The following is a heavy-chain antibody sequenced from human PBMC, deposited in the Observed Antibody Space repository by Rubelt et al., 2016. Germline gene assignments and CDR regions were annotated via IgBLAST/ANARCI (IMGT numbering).Heavy chain of an antibody. D-gene: IGHD5-18*01. Sequence: EVQLLDSGGGLVQPGGSLTLSCAASGFTFSSYAMSWVRQAPGKGLEWVSAVSGSGGSTYCADSVEGRFSISRDNSKNSLYQQMNSLRAEDTAVYYCAKTRAYSYGPYDYWGQGTLVTVSS. J-gene: IGHJ4*02. V-gene: IGHV3-23*01. CDR3: AKTRAYSYGPYDY. CDR1: GFTFSSYA. CDR2: VSGSGGST.